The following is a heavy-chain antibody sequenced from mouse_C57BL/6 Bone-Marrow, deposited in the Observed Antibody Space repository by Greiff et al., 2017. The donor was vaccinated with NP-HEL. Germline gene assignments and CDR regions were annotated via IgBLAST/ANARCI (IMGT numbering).Heavy chain of an antibody. CDR1: GYTFTSYW. D-gene: IGHD2-3*01. V-gene: IGHV1-64*01. CDR2: IHPNSGST. J-gene: IGHJ3*01. Sequence: QVQLQQPGAELVKPGASVKLSCKASGYTFTSYWMHWVKQRPGQGLEWIGMIHPNSGSTNYNEKFKSKATLTVDKSSSTAYMQLSSLTSEDSAVDYCARKYDGYPSWFAYWGQGTLVTVSA. CDR3: ARKYDGYPSWFAY.